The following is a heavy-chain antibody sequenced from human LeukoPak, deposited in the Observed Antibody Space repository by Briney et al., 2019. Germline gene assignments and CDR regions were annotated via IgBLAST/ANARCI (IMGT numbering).Heavy chain of an antibody. CDR2: IYHSGST. V-gene: IGHV4-38-2*02. Sequence: PSETLSLTCTVSGYSISSGYYWGWIRQPPGKGLEWIGSIYHSGSTYYNPSLKSRVTISVDTSKNQFSLKLSSVTAADTAVYYCARKMATTHDAFDIWGQGTMVTVSS. CDR1: GYSISSGYY. D-gene: IGHD5-24*01. CDR3: ARKMATTHDAFDI. J-gene: IGHJ3*02.